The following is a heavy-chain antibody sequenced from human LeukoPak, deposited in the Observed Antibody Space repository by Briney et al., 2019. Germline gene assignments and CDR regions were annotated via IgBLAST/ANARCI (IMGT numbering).Heavy chain of an antibody. D-gene: IGHD3-16*01. V-gene: IGHV3-21*01. CDR3: ASRGEQRKIDY. CDR2: ISSSSSYS. J-gene: IGHJ4*02. Sequence: GGSLRLSCAASGFTFSSYSMNWVRQAPGKGLEWVSSISSSSSYSYYADSVKGRFTISRDNAKNSLYLQMNSLRAEDTAVYYCASRGEQRKIDYWGQGTLVTVSS. CDR1: GFTFSSYS.